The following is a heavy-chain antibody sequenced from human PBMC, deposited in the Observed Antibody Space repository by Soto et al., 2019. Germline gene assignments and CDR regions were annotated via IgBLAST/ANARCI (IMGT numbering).Heavy chain of an antibody. D-gene: IGHD3-3*01. CDR2: IYYSGST. Sequence: PSETLSLTCTVSGGSIRSGGYYWSWVRQHPGKGLEWIGYIYYSGSTYYNPSLKSRVTISVDTSKNQFSLKLSSVTAADTAVYYCARVRGPYYDFWSGYYGRYFDLWGRGTLVTVSS. V-gene: IGHV4-31*03. CDR1: GGSIRSGGYY. J-gene: IGHJ2*01. CDR3: ARVRGPYYDFWSGYYGRYFDL.